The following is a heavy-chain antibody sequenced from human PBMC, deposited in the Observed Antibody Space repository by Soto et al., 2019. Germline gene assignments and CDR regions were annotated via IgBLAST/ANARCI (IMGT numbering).Heavy chain of an antibody. CDR1: GFTFSSFA. D-gene: IGHD6-19*01. CDR3: AKDLIYGYNSGRPFDS. V-gene: IGHV3-23*01. Sequence: EVQLLESGGVLVQPGGSLRLSCAASGFTFSSFAMSWVRQAPGKGLEWVSAIGSRGDSTYYADFVKGRFTISRDNSKNTLYLQMNSLRAEDTAVYYCAKDLIYGYNSGRPFDSWGQGTLVTVSS. J-gene: IGHJ4*02. CDR2: IGSRGDST.